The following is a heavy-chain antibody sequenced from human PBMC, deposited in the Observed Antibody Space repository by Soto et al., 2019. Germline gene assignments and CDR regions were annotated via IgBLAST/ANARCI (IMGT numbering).Heavy chain of an antibody. V-gene: IGHV6-1*01. Sequence: PSQTLSLPCAISGDSVSSKCAAWNWIRQFPSRGLEWLGRTYYRSKWHNDYAVSVKSRITINPDTSKNQFSLQLNSVTPEDTAVYYCANMDDVWGQGTLVTVSS. J-gene: IGHJ4*02. CDR3: ANMDDV. D-gene: IGHD3-10*02. CDR2: TYYRSKWHN. CDR1: GDSVSSKCAA.